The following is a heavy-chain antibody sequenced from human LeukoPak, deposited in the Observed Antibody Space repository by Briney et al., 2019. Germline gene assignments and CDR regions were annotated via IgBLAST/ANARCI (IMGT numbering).Heavy chain of an antibody. CDR3: ARSWAGMYYPFYYFDN. J-gene: IGHJ4*02. CDR2: INHRGTT. Sequence: PQTLSLTCTVSGGSISSGDYYWSWIRQPPGKGLEWIAEINHRGTTHYNPSLKSRVNISADTSKNQFSLHLDSVTAADTAVYYCARSWAGMYYPFYYFDNWGQGTLVSVSS. D-gene: IGHD1-26*01. V-gene: IGHV4-30-4*08. CDR1: GGSISSGDYY.